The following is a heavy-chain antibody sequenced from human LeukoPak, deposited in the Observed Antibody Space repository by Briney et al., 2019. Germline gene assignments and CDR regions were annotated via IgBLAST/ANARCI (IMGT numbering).Heavy chain of an antibody. J-gene: IGHJ4*02. V-gene: IGHV4-39*01. CDR2: IYYSGST. CDR3: ARQGNYYDSSGYYYRGFDY. D-gene: IGHD3-22*01. Sequence: PSETLSLTCTVSGGSISSSYYYWGWIRQPPGKGLEWIGSIYYSGSTYYNPSLKSRVTISVDTSKNQFSLKLSSVTAADTAVYYCARQGNYYDSSGYYYRGFDYWGQGTLVTVSS. CDR1: GGSISSSYYY.